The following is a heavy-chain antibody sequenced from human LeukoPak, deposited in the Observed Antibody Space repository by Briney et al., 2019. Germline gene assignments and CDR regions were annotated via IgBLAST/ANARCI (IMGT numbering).Heavy chain of an antibody. V-gene: IGHV1-2*02. J-gene: IGHJ6*03. Sequence: GASVKVSCKASGYTFTGYYMHWVRQAPGQGLEWMGWINPNSGGTNYAQKFQGRVTMTRDTSISTAYMELSRLRSDDTAVYYCARDPLPGSYRYRYYYYYMDVWGKGTTVTVSS. CDR2: INPNSGGT. CDR3: ARDPLPGSYRYRYYYYYMDV. D-gene: IGHD3-16*02. CDR1: GYTFTGYY.